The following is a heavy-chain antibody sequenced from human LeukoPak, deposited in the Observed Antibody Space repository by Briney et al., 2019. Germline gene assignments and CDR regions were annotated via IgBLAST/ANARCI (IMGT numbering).Heavy chain of an antibody. Sequence: SETLSLTCTVSGGSISSYYWSWIRQPPGKGLEWIGYIYYSGSTNYNPSLKSRVTISVDTSKNQFSLKLSSVTAADTAVYYCARRRRANYYDSSGYYPFDAFDIWGQGTMVTVSS. J-gene: IGHJ3*02. D-gene: IGHD3-22*01. V-gene: IGHV4-59*01. CDR2: IYYSGST. CDR1: GGSISSYY. CDR3: ARRRRANYYDSSGYYPFDAFDI.